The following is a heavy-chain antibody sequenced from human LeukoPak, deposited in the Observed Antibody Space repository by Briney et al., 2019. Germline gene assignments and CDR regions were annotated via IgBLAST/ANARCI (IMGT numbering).Heavy chain of an antibody. CDR3: ATNGGGDSGYGNFDY. J-gene: IGHJ4*02. Sequence: PGGSLRLSCAVSGFTFDDYAMHWVRQVPGKGLEWVSGISWNSDTIGLAGSVKGRFTISRDNAKNSLYLQMNRLRAEDTALYYCATNGGGDSGYGNFDYWGQGTLVTVSS. CDR2: ISWNSDTI. V-gene: IGHV3-9*01. CDR1: GFTFDDYA. D-gene: IGHD5-12*01.